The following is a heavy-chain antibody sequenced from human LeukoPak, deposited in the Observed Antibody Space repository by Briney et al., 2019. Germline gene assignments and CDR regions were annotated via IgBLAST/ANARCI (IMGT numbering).Heavy chain of an antibody. Sequence: SETLSLTCTVSGGSISSYYWSWIRQPPGKGLEWIGYIYYSGSTSYNPSLKSRVTISVDTSKNQFSLKLSSVTAADTAVYYCAKGATPTFFDYWGQGTLVTVSS. CDR3: AKGATPTFFDY. CDR2: IYYSGST. J-gene: IGHJ4*02. V-gene: IGHV4-59*01. D-gene: IGHD1-26*01. CDR1: GGSISSYY.